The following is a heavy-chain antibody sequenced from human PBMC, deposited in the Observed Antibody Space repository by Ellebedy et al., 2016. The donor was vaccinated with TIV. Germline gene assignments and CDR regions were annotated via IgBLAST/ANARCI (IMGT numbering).Heavy chain of an antibody. D-gene: IGHD2-8*01. CDR3: ARNGGGLDV. Sequence: AASVKVSCKASGYTLSAYQIYWVRQPPGQGLEWMGWINSNSDDTTHTEKFQGRVTMTRDTSINTVFMELTRLRSDDTAIYYCARNGGGLDVWGQGTTVTVSS. CDR2: INSNSDDT. CDR1: GYTLSAYQ. J-gene: IGHJ6*02. V-gene: IGHV1-2*02.